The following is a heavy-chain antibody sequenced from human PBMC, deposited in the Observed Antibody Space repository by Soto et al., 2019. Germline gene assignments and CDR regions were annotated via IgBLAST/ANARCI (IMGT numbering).Heavy chain of an antibody. CDR1: GGTFSSYT. CDR2: IIPILGIA. D-gene: IGHD5-12*01. V-gene: IGHV1-69*08. Sequence: QVQLVQSGAEVKKPGSSVKVSCKASGGTFSSYTISWVRQAPGQGLEWMGRIIPILGIANYAQKFQGRVTITADKSTSTAYMELSSLRSEDTAVYYCAREGSGYDRPFDYWGQGTLVTVSS. CDR3: AREGSGYDRPFDY. J-gene: IGHJ4*02.